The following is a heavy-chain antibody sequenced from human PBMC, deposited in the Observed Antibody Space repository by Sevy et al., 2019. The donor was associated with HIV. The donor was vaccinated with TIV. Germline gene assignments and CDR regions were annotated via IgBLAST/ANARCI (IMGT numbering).Heavy chain of an antibody. CDR3: ASVYSSRWDDAFDI. D-gene: IGHD6-13*01. V-gene: IGHV1-8*01. CDR2: INPNSGNT. CDR1: GYTFTSYD. J-gene: IGHJ3*02. Sequence: ASVKVSCKASGYTFTSYDFNWVRQATGQGLEWMGWINPNSGNTGYAQKFQGRVTMTRNTSISTAYMELSSPRSEDTAVYYCASVYSSRWDDAFDIWGQGTMVTVSS.